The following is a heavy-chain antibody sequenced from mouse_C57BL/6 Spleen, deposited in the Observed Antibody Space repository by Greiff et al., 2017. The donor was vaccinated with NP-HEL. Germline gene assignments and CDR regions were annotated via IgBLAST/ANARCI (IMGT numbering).Heavy chain of an antibody. Sequence: EVQLQQSGPELVKPGASVKISCKASGYTFTDYYMNWVKQSHGKSLEWIGDINPNNGGTSYNQKFKGKATLTVDKSSSTAYMELRSLTSEDSAVYYCAIITPWFAYWGQGTLVTVSA. CDR1: GYTFTDYY. D-gene: IGHD1-1*01. CDR2: INPNNGGT. V-gene: IGHV1-26*01. CDR3: AIITPWFAY. J-gene: IGHJ3*01.